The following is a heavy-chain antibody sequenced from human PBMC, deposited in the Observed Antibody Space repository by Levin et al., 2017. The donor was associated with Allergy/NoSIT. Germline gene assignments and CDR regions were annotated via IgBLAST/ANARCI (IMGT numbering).Heavy chain of an antibody. J-gene: IGHJ4*02. CDR3: ITGWYFDH. Sequence: GGSLRLSCVGSGFIFSNAWMSWVRQAPGKGLEWVGRIKSKPDGGTTDYAAPVKGRFTISRDDSQHTVYLQMSSLKTDDTGVYFCITGWYFDHWGQGTLVTVSS. CDR2: IKSKPDGGTT. CDR1: GFIFSNAW. V-gene: IGHV3-15*01. D-gene: IGHD2-15*01.